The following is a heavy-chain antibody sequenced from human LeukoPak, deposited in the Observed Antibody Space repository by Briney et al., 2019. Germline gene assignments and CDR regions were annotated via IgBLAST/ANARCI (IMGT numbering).Heavy chain of an antibody. CDR2: ISAYNGNT. CDR1: GYTFTSYG. CDR3: ARDGRVVPAAIPDI. J-gene: IGHJ3*02. Sequence: AASVKVSCKASGYTFTSYGISWVRQAPGQGLEWMGWISAYNGNTNYAQKLQGRVTTTTDTSTSTAYMELRSLRSDDTAVYYCARDGRVVPAAIPDIWGQGTMVTVSS. V-gene: IGHV1-18*01. D-gene: IGHD2-2*01.